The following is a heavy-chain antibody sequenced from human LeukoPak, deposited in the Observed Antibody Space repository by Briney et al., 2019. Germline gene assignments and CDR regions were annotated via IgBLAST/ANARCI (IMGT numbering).Heavy chain of an antibody. CDR3: ARSKGGITMIVVVNSAFDV. J-gene: IGHJ3*01. Sequence: ASVKVSCKASGYTFSSFGISWVRQAPGQGLEWMGWISAYNGYTNYAQNLQGRVTLTTDTSTSTAYMELRSLRSDDTAVYYCARSKGGITMIVVVNSAFDVWGPGTMVTVSS. D-gene: IGHD3-22*01. CDR1: GYTFSSFG. V-gene: IGHV1-18*01. CDR2: ISAYNGYT.